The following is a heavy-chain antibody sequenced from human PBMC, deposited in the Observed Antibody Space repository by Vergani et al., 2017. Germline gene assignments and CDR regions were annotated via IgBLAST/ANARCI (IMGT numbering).Heavy chain of an antibody. J-gene: IGHJ2*01. Sequence: QVQLQQWGAGLLKPSETLSLTCAVYGGSFSGYYWSWIRQPPGKGLEWIGEINHSGSTNYNPSLKSRVTISVDTSKNQFSLKLSSVTAADTAVYYCARGQYGDYPEPFWYFDLWGRGTLVTVSS. CDR1: GGSFSGYY. CDR3: ARGQYGDYPEPFWYFDL. D-gene: IGHD4-17*01. V-gene: IGHV4-34*01. CDR2: INHSGST.